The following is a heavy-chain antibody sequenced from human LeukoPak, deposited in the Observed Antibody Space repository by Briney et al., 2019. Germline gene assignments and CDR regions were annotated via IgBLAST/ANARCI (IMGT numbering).Heavy chain of an antibody. CDR1: GGTFSSYA. CDR3: AKGGSKQLVRACFDY. Sequence: SVKVSCKASGGTFSSYAISWVRQAPGQGLEWMGGIIPIFGTANYAQKFQGRVTITADKSTSTAYMELSSLRSEDTAVYYCAKGGSKQLVRACFDYWGQGTLVTVSS. J-gene: IGHJ4*02. CDR2: IIPIFGTA. D-gene: IGHD6-13*01. V-gene: IGHV1-69*06.